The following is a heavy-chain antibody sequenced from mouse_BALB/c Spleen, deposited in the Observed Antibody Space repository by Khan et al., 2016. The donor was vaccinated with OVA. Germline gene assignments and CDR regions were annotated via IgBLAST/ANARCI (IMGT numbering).Heavy chain of an antibody. CDR3: TRGGLYGIFVY. V-gene: IGHV1-7*01. CDR2: INPSTGYT. CDR1: GSNFTSYW. J-gene: IGHJ3*01. D-gene: IGHD2-10*02. Sequence: QVQLKQSGAELTNPGASVKMSCKASGSNFTSYWMHWVKQRPGQGLEWIGYINPSTGYTEYNQKFKDKATLTTDKSSSTAYMQLSSLTSEDSAVYCCTRGGLYGIFVYWGQGTLVTVSA.